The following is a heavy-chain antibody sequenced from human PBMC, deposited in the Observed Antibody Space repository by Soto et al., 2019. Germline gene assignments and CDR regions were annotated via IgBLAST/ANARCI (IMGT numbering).Heavy chain of an antibody. CDR2: INAGNGNT. V-gene: IGHV1-3*01. CDR1: GYTFTSYA. Sequence: ASVKVSCKASGYTFTSYAMHWVRQAPGQRLEWMGWINAGNGNTKYSQKFQGRVTITRDTSASTAYMELSSLRSEDTAVYYCARVGRFGGSGSYYAPYTPSYYYYGMDVWGQGTTVTVSS. D-gene: IGHD3-10*01. CDR3: ARVGRFGGSGSYYAPYTPSYYYYGMDV. J-gene: IGHJ6*02.